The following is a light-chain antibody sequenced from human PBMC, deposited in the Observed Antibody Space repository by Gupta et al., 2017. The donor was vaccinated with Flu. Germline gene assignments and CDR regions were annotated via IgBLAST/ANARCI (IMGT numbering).Light chain of an antibody. CDR2: DAT. J-gene: IGKJ3*01. CDR3: QQYDGSCT. CDR1: QSVGRDH. V-gene: IGKV3-20*01. Sequence: VLTLPLASLSLPLGDKATLSCRATQSVGRDHLAWYHQKPGQAPRVLVYDATKRATGVPDRFSGRGSGTDFTLTISRLEAADSGIYFCQQYDGSCTFGPGTKVEIK.